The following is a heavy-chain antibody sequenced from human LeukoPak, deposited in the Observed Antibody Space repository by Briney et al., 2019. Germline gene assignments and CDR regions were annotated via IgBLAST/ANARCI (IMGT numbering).Heavy chain of an antibody. CDR3: AKSGCGGTSCYQPYSRFDP. Sequence: ASVKVSCKASGYTFTAYYIHWVRQAPGQGLEWMGRINPDSGGTNYAQKFQGRVTMTRDTSISTAYMELSSLRSDDTAVYYCAKSGCGGTSCYQPYSRFDPWGQGSLVTVSS. CDR1: GYTFTAYY. J-gene: IGHJ5*02. D-gene: IGHD2-2*01. CDR2: INPDSGGT. V-gene: IGHV1-2*06.